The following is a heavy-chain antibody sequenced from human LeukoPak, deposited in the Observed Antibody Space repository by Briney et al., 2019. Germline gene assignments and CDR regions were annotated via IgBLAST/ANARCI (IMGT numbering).Heavy chain of an antibody. D-gene: IGHD3-16*01. CDR1: GFIFYDYA. V-gene: IGHV3-43*02. CDR3: AKDISTGHDSAGGLDV. CDR2: ISADGGLT. Sequence: GGSLRLSCAASGFIFYDYAMFWVRQVPGKGLQWVSLISADGGLTYYEDSVEGRFTISRDSSRNSLYLQMNNLRTEDTGLYHCAKDISTGHDSAGGLDVWGQGTTVTVSS. J-gene: IGHJ6*02.